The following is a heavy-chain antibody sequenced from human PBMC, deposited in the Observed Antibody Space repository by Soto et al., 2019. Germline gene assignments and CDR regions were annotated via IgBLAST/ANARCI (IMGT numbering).Heavy chain of an antibody. CDR3: SRNGSPGTGSGSFLDY. CDR2: ICNDSGSI. Sequence: GGSLRLSCAASGFTFSSSNMNGVRQAPGKGLEWVATICNDSGSIYDADAVSGRFTISRNNAKNSLHLQMNSLRDEDTAVYYCSRNGSPGTGSGSFLDYWGQGTLVTVSS. V-gene: IGHV3-21*01. D-gene: IGHD6-13*01. J-gene: IGHJ4*02. CDR1: GFTFSSSN.